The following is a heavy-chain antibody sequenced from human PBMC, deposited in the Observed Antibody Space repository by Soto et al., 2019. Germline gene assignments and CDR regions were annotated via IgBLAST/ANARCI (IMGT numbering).Heavy chain of an antibody. CDR1: GFTFSSYE. CDR2: ISSSGSYI. J-gene: IGHJ5*02. D-gene: IGHD4-17*01. CDR3: ARDLGYGEGWFDP. Sequence: EVQLVESGGGLVQPGGSLRLSCAASGFTFSSYEMNWVRQAPGKGLEWVSYISSSGSYIYYADSVKGRFTISRDNAKNSLYLQMNSLRAEDTAVYYCARDLGYGEGWFDPWGQGTLVTVSS. V-gene: IGHV3-48*03.